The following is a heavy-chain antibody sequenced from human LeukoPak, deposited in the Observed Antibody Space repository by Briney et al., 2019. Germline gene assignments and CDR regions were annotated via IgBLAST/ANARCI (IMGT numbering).Heavy chain of an antibody. J-gene: IGHJ4*02. D-gene: IGHD2-2*01. Sequence: GGSLRLSCAASGFTFRHYSMNWVPPAPGKGLGWISYIGISSGNTKYADSVKGRFTISGDKAKNSVYLQMNSLRVEDTAVYYCARDTKYAFDNWGQGTLVTVSS. CDR3: ARDTKYAFDN. V-gene: IGHV3-48*01. CDR2: IGISSGNT. CDR1: GFTFRHYS.